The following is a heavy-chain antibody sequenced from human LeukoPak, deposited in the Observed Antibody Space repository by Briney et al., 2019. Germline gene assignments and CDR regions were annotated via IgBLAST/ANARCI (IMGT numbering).Heavy chain of an antibody. J-gene: IGHJ3*01. CDR1: GFTFSSAA. CDR2: IGSSGGST. D-gene: IGHD5-24*01. Sequence: GGSLRLSCAASGFTFSSAAMTWVRQAPGKGLEWVSLIGSSGGSTYYADSVKGRFTISIDNSKNTPSLQMNSLRVEDTTIYYCAKDIQLSTWGLGTMVTVSS. CDR3: AKDIQLST. V-gene: IGHV3-23*01.